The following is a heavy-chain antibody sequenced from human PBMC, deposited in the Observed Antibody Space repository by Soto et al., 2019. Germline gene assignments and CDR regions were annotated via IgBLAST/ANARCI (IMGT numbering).Heavy chain of an antibody. CDR3: ARRGSGSYYDY. J-gene: IGHJ4*02. V-gene: IGHV3-23*01. D-gene: IGHD1-26*01. CDR2: ISGSGGST. Sequence: EVQLLESGGGLVQPGGSLRLSCAASGFTFSSYAMRWVRQAPGKGLEWVSAISGSGGSTYYADSVKRRFTISRDNSKNTLYLQMTSLRAEDTAVYYCARRGSGSYYDYWGQGTLVTVSS. CDR1: GFTFSSYA.